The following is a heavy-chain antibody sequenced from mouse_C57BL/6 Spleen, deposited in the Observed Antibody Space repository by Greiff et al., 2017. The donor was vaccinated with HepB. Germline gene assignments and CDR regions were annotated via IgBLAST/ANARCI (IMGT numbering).Heavy chain of an antibody. J-gene: IGHJ4*01. V-gene: IGHV1-54*01. CDR3: ARERDYYGYDAPSLTLYAMDY. Sequence: QVQLQQSGAELVRPGTSVKVSCKASGYAFTNYLIEWVKQRPGQGLEWIGVINPGSGGTNYNEKFKGKATLTADKSSSTAYMQLSSLTSEDSAVYFCARERDYYGYDAPSLTLYAMDYWGQGTSVTVSS. CDR2: INPGSGGT. D-gene: IGHD2-2*01. CDR1: GYAFTNYL.